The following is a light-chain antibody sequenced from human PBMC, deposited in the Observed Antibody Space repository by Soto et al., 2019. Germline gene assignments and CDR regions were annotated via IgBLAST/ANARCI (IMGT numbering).Light chain of an antibody. CDR1: SSDVGGYNY. J-gene: IGLJ3*02. CDR3: CAYTSSATLV. CDR2: EGS. V-gene: IGLV2-23*01. Sequence: QSALTQPASVSGSPGQSITISCTGTSSDVGGYNYVSWYQQHPGKAPKLMIYEGSKRPSGVSNRFSGSKSGNTASLTISGLQAEDEADYYCCAYTSSATLVFGGGTKLTVL.